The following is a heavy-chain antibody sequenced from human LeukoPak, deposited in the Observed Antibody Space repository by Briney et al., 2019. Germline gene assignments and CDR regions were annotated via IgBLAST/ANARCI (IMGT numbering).Heavy chain of an antibody. J-gene: IGHJ4*02. V-gene: IGHV3-7*01. CDR1: GFTISDYW. CDR2: INKDGGQK. CDR3: ARDLRITIFGVVTGYYFDY. Sequence: GGSLRLSCAASGFTISDYWMSWVRQAPGKGLEWVANINKDGGQKYYVDSAKGRFTISRDNAKNSLYLQMNSLTAEDTAVYYCARDLRITIFGVVTGYYFDYWGQGTLVTVSS. D-gene: IGHD3-3*01.